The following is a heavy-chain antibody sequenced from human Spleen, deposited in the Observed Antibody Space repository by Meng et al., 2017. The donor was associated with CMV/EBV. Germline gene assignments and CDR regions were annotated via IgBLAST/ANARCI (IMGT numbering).Heavy chain of an antibody. J-gene: IGHJ4*02. CDR2: ISPYNSNT. CDR3: ARGSWNYDF. V-gene: IGHV1-18*04. CDR1: GYIFTTYS. D-gene: IGHD1-7*01. Sequence: ASVKVSCKASGYIFTTYSITWVRQAPGQGREWMGWISPYNSNTQYEQKFQGRVTMNTDTSTSTAYIEVRSLTSDDTAIYYCARGSWNYDFWGRGTLVTVSS.